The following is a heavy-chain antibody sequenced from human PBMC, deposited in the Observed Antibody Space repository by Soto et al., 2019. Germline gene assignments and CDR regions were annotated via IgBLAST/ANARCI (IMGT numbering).Heavy chain of an antibody. CDR3: ARDRGGGSYGFRTYYLDY. Sequence: LSLTCTVSCGSISGHFLSWIRQPPGKGLEYIGWIFHTGGTNYNASLASRVAISVDTSKTQISLNLHSVTAADTAVYYCARDRGGGSYGFRTYYLDYWGQGTLVTVSS. D-gene: IGHD1-26*01. CDR2: IFHTGGT. CDR1: CGSISGHF. J-gene: IGHJ4*02. V-gene: IGHV4-59*11.